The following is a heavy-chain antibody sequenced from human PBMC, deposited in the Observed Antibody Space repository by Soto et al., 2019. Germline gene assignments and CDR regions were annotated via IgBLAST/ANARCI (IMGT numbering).Heavy chain of an antibody. V-gene: IGHV3-53*01. CDR2: IYSGGTT. Sequence: EVQLVESGGGLIHPGGSLRLSCAVSGFTVRANYMSWVRQAPGKGLEWVSVIYSGGTTYYADSVKGRFIISRDISKNTLYLQMNILRAEDTAVYYCHGYGYWGQGTLVTVSS. D-gene: IGHD5-12*01. J-gene: IGHJ4*02. CDR3: HGYGY. CDR1: GFTVRANY.